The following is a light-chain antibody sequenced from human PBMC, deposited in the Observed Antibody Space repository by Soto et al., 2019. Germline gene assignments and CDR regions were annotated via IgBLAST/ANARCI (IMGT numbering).Light chain of an antibody. CDR2: DVS. V-gene: IGKV1-5*01. CDR1: QSISTW. Sequence: DVQMTQSPSTLSASVGDRVTITCRASQSISTWLAWYQQKPGRAPRLLIYDVSNLESGVPSRFSGSGSGTEFTLTITSLQPEDFGIYYCQQYDSSRTLGQGTKVDIK. J-gene: IGKJ1*01. CDR3: QQYDSSRT.